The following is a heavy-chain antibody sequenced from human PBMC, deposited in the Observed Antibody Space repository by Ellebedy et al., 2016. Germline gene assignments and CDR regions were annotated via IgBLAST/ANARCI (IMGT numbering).Heavy chain of an antibody. Sequence: GESLKISCAASGFTFSSYWMSWVRQAPGKGLEWVANIKQDGSEKYYVDSVKGRFTISRDNAKNSLYLQMNSLRAEDTAVYYCARALYDFWSGYPRDYWGQGTLVTVSS. V-gene: IGHV3-7*04. J-gene: IGHJ4*02. CDR3: ARALYDFWSGYPRDY. CDR1: GFTFSSYW. CDR2: IKQDGSEK. D-gene: IGHD3-3*01.